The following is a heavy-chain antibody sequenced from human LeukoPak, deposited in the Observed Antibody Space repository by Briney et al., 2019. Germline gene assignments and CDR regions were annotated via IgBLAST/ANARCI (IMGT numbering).Heavy chain of an antibody. V-gene: IGHV1-69*05. D-gene: IGHD3-9*01. J-gene: IGHJ3*02. CDR3: ASAVLRYFDSHDAFDI. Sequence: SVKVSCKASGGTFSSYAISWVRQAPGQGLEWMGRIIPIFGTANYAQKFQGRVTITTDESTSTAYMELSSLRSEDTAVYYCASAVLRYFDSHDAFDIWGQGTMVPVSS. CDR1: GGTFSSYA. CDR2: IIPIFGTA.